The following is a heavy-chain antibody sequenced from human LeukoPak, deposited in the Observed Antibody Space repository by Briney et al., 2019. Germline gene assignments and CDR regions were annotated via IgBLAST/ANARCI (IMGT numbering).Heavy chain of an antibody. Sequence: PGGSLRLSCAASGFPFSSHWMTWVRQAPGKGLEWVANIKQDGSKKSYVDSVKGRFTISRDNAKNSLYLQMNSLRAEDTAIYYCTRVGYIDEGIDYWGQGTLVTVSS. CDR2: IKQDGSKK. CDR3: TRVGYIDEGIDY. CDR1: GFPFSSHW. D-gene: IGHD5-24*01. J-gene: IGHJ4*02. V-gene: IGHV3-7*04.